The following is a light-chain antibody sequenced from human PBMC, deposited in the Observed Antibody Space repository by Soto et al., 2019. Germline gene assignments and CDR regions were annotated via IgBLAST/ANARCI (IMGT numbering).Light chain of an antibody. J-gene: IGLJ1*01. V-gene: IGLV2-14*01. CDR3: SSYTSSSTLYV. CDR1: SSDVGGYNY. CDR2: EVS. Sequence: QSVLTQPASVSGSPGQSITISCTGTSSDVGGYNYVSWYQQHPGKAPKLMIYEVSNRPSGVSNRFSGSKSGNTASLTISGLQAEDEPDYYCSSYTSSSTLYVFGTETKVTVL.